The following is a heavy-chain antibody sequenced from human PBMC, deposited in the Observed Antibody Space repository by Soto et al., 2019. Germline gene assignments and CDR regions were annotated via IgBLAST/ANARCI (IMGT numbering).Heavy chain of an antibody. J-gene: IGHJ4*02. D-gene: IGHD3-3*01. CDR1: GFSFSYSA. V-gene: IGHV3-64D*06. CDR3: LRDIFGVVIFDS. Sequence: GGSLRLSCSASGFSFSYSAMHWAGQAPGKRLEYVSAISTHGRNTYYADSVKGRFTISRDNSKNTVHLQMSSLRAEDTAVYYCLRDIFGVVIFDSWGQGTPVTVSS. CDR2: ISTHGRNT.